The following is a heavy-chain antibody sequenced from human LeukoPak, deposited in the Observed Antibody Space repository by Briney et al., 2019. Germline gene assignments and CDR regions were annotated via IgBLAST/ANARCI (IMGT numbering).Heavy chain of an antibody. CDR2: IYSGGST. CDR3: ARLGYYDALTDILDDF. CDR1: GFIVSSNY. J-gene: IGHJ4*02. Sequence: PGGSLRLSCAASGFIVSSNYMSWVRQAPGKGLDWVSIIYSGGSTYYADSVKGRFTISRDISKNTLHLQMNSLRAEDTAVYYCARLGYYDALTDILDDFWGQGTLVTVSS. D-gene: IGHD3-9*01. V-gene: IGHV3-53*01.